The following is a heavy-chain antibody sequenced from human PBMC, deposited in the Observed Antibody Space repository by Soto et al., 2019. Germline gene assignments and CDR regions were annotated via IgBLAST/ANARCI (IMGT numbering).Heavy chain of an antibody. CDR2: IYYSGNT. V-gene: IGHV4-31*11. CDR3: ARVSSTSPNWFDP. CDR1: GGSISSAGYF. Sequence: LSLTCAVSGGSISSAGYFWSWIRQHPGKGLEWIGNIYYSGNTYYNPSLKSRVTISVETSKSQFSLKLNSVTAADTAVYYCARVSSTSPNWFDPWGQGTLVTVSS. D-gene: IGHD2-2*01. J-gene: IGHJ5*02.